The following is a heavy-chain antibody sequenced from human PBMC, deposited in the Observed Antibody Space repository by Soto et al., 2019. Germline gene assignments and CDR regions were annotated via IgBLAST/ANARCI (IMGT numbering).Heavy chain of an antibody. J-gene: IGHJ6*03. D-gene: IGHD5-12*01. CDR2: IGTAGDT. V-gene: IGHV3-13*01. CDR3: ARDQGYSGYGWIDYYYYYYMDV. Sequence: GGSLRLSCAASGFTFSSYDMHWVRQATGKGLEWVSAIGTAGDTYYPGSVKGRFTISRENAKNSLYLQMNSLRSDDTAVYYCARDQGYSGYGWIDYYYYYYMDVWGKGTTVTVSS. CDR1: GFTFSSYD.